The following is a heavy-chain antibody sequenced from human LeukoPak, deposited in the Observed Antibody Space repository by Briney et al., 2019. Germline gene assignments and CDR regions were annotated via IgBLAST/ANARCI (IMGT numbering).Heavy chain of an antibody. CDR3: ARTPVLTYYYDSSGNAFDI. CDR2: IYYSGST. J-gene: IGHJ3*02. CDR1: GGSISSYY. V-gene: IGHV4-59*01. Sequence: SETLSLTCTVSGGSISSYYWSWLRQPPGKGLEWIGYIYYSGSTNYNPSLKSRVTISVDTSKNQFSLKLSSVTAADTAVYYCARTPVLTYYYDSSGNAFDIWGQGTMVTVSS. D-gene: IGHD3-22*01.